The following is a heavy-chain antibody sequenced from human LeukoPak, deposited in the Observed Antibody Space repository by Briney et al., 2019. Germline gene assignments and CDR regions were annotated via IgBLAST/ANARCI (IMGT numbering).Heavy chain of an antibody. CDR2: IYYSGST. D-gene: IGHD6-13*01. CDR1: GGSFSGYY. Sequence: SEILSLTCAVYGGSFSGYYWSWIRQHPGKGLEWIGYIYYSGSTYYNPSLKSRVTISVDTSKNQFSLKLSSVTAADTAVYYCARAAAGLFDYWGQGTLVTVSS. V-gene: IGHV4-31*11. J-gene: IGHJ4*02. CDR3: ARAAAGLFDY.